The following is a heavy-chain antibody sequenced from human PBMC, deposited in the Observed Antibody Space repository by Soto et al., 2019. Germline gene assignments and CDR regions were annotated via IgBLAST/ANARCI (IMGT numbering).Heavy chain of an antibody. Sequence: QVQLQESGPGLVKPSQTLSLTCTVSGGSISSGGYYWSWIRQHPGKGLEWIGYIYYSGSTYYNPSLRSRVTISVDTSKNQFSLKLSSVTAADTAVYYCARSHSGYVHHFDYWGQGTLVTVSS. D-gene: IGHD5-12*01. V-gene: IGHV4-31*03. CDR1: GGSISSGGYY. CDR2: IYYSGST. J-gene: IGHJ4*02. CDR3: ARSHSGYVHHFDY.